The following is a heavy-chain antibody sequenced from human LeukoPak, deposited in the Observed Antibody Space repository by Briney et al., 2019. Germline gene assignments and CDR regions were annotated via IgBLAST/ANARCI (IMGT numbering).Heavy chain of an antibody. CDR3: AKDVRGITMVRGVITPGY. CDR1: GFTFSSYA. CDR2: VSGSGGST. V-gene: IGHV3-23*01. J-gene: IGHJ4*02. D-gene: IGHD3-10*01. Sequence: GGSLRLSCAASGFTFSSYAMSWVRQAPGKGLEWVSAVSGSGGSTSYADSVKGRFTISRDNSKNTLYLQMNSLRAEDTAVYYCAKDVRGITMVRGVITPGYWGQGTLVTVSS.